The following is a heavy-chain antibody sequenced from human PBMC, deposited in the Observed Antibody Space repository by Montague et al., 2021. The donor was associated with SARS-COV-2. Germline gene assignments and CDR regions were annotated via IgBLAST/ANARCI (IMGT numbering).Heavy chain of an antibody. CDR1: GGSISSSNW. CDR2: IHHSGST. D-gene: IGHD2-2*01. V-gene: IGHV4-4*02. J-gene: IGHJ6*02. Sequence: SETLSLTCAVSGGSISSSNWWSWVLQPPGKGLEWIGEIHHSGSTNYNPSLKSRVTMSVDKSKNQFSLRLSSVTAADTAVYFCARESDCSSSSCLSFYYYNGMDVWGQGTTVTVSS. CDR3: ARESDCSSSSCLSFYYYNGMDV.